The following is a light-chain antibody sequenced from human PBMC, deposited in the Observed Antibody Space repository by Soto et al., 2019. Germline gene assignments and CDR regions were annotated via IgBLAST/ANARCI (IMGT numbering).Light chain of an antibody. V-gene: IGLV2-23*01. Sequence: QSALTQPPSASGSPGQSVTISCTGTSSDVGGYNSVSWYQQHPGKAPKLIIYEGTKRPSGISHRFSGSKSDNTASLTISGLRAEDEAHYHCCSYAGSRTFVFGGGTKLTVL. CDR2: EGT. CDR1: SSDVGGYNS. J-gene: IGLJ3*02. CDR3: CSYAGSRTFV.